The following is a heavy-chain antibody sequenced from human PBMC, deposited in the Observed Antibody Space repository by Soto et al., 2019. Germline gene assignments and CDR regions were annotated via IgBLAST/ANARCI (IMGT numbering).Heavy chain of an antibody. V-gene: IGHV4-34*01. D-gene: IGHD2-15*01. CDR3: ARLVSSSIYYHYYMDF. J-gene: IGHJ6*03. CDR1: GGSFSGYY. CDR2: INHSGST. Sequence: SETLSLTCAVYGGSFSGYYWSWIRQPPGKGLEWIGEINHSGSTNYNPSLKSRVTISVDTSKNQFSLKLSSVTAADTAVYYCARLVSSSIYYHYYMDFRGKGSSVIVSS.